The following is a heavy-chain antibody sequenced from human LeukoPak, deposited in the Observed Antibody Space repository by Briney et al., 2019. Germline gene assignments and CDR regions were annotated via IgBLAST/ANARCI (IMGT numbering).Heavy chain of an antibody. V-gene: IGHV1-69*06. CDR2: IIPIFGTA. D-gene: IGHD2-15*01. CDR3: ARGGSGGYCSGGSCYPSPGWFDP. Sequence: SVKVSCKASGGTLSSYAISWVRQAPGQGLEWMGGIIPIFGTANYAQKFQGRVTITADKSTSTAYMKLSSLRSEDTAVYYCARGGSGGYCSGGSCYPSPGWFDPWGQGTLVTVSS. J-gene: IGHJ5*02. CDR1: GGTLSSYA.